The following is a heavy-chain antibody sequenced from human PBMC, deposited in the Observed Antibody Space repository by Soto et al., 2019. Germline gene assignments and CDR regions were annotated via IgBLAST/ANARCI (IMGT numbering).Heavy chain of an antibody. Sequence: SGFTFSNYWMSWVRQAPGKGLEWVANVKQDESEKYYVDSVKGRFTISRDNAKNSLYLQMNSLRAEDTAVYYCARSPRGKSAFDCFDYWGQGSPVTVSS. CDR2: VKQDESEK. J-gene: IGHJ4*02. CDR3: ARSPRGKSAFDCFDY. CDR1: GFTFSNYW. V-gene: IGHV3-7*05.